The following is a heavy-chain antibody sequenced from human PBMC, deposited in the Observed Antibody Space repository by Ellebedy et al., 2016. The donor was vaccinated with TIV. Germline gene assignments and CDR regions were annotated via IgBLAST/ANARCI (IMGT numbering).Heavy chain of an antibody. CDR2: IIQDGSEI. J-gene: IGHJ3*02. CDR1: GLTLSLYW. V-gene: IGHV3-7*01. D-gene: IGHD3-16*01. Sequence: GESLKISCAASGLTLSLYWMSWVRQAPGKGLEWVANIIQDGSEIYYVDSVKGRFTISRDNAKNSLYLQMNSLRAEDTAVYYCARGDGGKHGWAFDIWGQGTMVTVSS. CDR3: ARGDGGKHGWAFDI.